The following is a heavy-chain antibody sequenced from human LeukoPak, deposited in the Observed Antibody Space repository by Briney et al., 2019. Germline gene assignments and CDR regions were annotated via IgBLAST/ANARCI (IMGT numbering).Heavy chain of an antibody. Sequence: SETLSLTCAVYGGPFSGYYWSWIRQPPGKGLQWIGEINHSGSTSYNPSLKSRVTISVDTSKNQFSLKLSSVTAADTAVYYCAREVLPGSRVRVRNGSFDYWGQGTLVTVSS. CDR3: AREVLPGSRVRVRNGSFDY. CDR1: GGPFSGYY. CDR2: INHSGST. D-gene: IGHD6-13*01. V-gene: IGHV4-34*01. J-gene: IGHJ4*02.